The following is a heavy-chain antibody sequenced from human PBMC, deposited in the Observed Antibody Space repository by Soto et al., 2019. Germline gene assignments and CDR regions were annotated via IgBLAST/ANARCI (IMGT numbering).Heavy chain of an antibody. V-gene: IGHV1-69*01. J-gene: IGHJ4*02. CDR1: EDIFGSSG. Sequence: QAQVVQSGPEVAKPGSSVKVSCKASEDIFGSSGFSWVRQAPGLGLEWMGGIIPVFGTTEYAEKFRGRVTKSAHDDKRTVYMELDSLTSDDTAVYYCAKGDTGEAGMTGPLDLWGQGTLVTVSS. CDR2: IIPVFGTT. CDR3: AKGDTGEAGMTGPLDL. D-gene: IGHD1-20*01.